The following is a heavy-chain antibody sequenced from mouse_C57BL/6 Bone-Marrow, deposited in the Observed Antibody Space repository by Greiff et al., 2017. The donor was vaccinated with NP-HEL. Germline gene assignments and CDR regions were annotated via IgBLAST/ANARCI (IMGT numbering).Heavy chain of an antibody. Sequence: DVKLVESGGDLVKPGGSLKLSCAASGFTFSSYGMSWVRQTPDKRLEWVATISSGGSYTYYPDSVKGRFTISRDNAKNTLYLQMSSLKSEDTAMYYCARQLRPWGQGTLVTVSA. D-gene: IGHD3-2*02. V-gene: IGHV5-6*02. CDR2: ISSGGSYT. CDR1: GFTFSSYG. CDR3: ARQLRP. J-gene: IGHJ3*01.